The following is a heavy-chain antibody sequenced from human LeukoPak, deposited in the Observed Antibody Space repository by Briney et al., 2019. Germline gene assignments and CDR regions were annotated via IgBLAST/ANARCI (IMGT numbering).Heavy chain of an antibody. V-gene: IGHV1-8*01. J-gene: IGHJ6*03. Sequence: ASVKVSCKASGYTFTSYDINWVRQAPGQGLEWMGWMNPNSGKTGYAQKFQGRVTMTRNTSISTAYMDLSSLRSEDTALYYCARGRRGGYYYYMDVWGKGTTVTISS. CDR2: MNPNSGKT. CDR3: ARGRRGGYYYYMDV. CDR1: GYTFTSYD. D-gene: IGHD2-15*01.